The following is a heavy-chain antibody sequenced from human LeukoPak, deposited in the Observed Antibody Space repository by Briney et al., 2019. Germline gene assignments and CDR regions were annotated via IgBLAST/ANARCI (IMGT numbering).Heavy chain of an antibody. Sequence: ASVKVSCKASGYTFPSFGITWVRQAPGQGLEWMGWISAYNGNANYAQKLQGRVTMTTDTSTTTAYMELRSLSSDDTAVYYCARGPGAARLHWFDPWGQGTLVTVSS. CDR3: ARGPGAARLHWFDP. D-gene: IGHD6-6*01. V-gene: IGHV1-18*01. CDR1: GYTFPSFG. CDR2: ISAYNGNA. J-gene: IGHJ5*02.